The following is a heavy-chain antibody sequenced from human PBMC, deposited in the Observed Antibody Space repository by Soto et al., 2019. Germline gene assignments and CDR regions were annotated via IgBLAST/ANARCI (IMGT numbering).Heavy chain of an antibody. D-gene: IGHD2-2*01. CDR3: ARSQGSSTSLEIYYYYYYGMDV. Sequence: GASVKVSCKASGGTFSSYAISWVRQAPGQGLEWVGGIIPIPGTANYAQKFQGRVTITADESTSTAYMELSSLRSEDTAVYYCARSQGSSTSLEIYYYYYYGMDVWGQGTTVTVSS. V-gene: IGHV1-69*13. CDR1: GGTFSSYA. J-gene: IGHJ6*02. CDR2: IIPIPGTA.